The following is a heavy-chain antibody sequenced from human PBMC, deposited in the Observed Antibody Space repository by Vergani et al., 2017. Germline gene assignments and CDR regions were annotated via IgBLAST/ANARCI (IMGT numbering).Heavy chain of an antibody. CDR3: ARDRPIDSSVYYYLG. V-gene: IGHV3-30*03. D-gene: IGHD3-22*01. CDR1: GFTFSSYG. Sequence: QVQLVESGGGVVQPGRSLRLSCAASGFTFSSYGMHWVRQAPGKGLEWVAVISYDGSNKYYADSVKGRFTISRDNSKNTLYLQMNSLRAEDTAVYYCARDRPIDSSVYYYLGWGQGTLVTVSS. CDR2: ISYDGSNK. J-gene: IGHJ4*02.